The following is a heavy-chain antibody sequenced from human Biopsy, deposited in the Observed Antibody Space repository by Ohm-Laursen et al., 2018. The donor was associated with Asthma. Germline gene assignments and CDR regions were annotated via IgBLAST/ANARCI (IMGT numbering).Heavy chain of an antibody. CDR2: IHYSGST. Sequence: SQTLSLTCIVSGVSIRSYYWTWIRQPPEKGLEWIGNIHYSGSTYSNPSLKSRVTISVDTSKKQISLRLSSVIAADTAVYYCAGFCSGGNCPDHWGQGTLVTVSS. J-gene: IGHJ4*02. CDR1: GVSIRSYY. CDR3: AGFCSGGNCPDH. V-gene: IGHV4-59*01. D-gene: IGHD2-15*01.